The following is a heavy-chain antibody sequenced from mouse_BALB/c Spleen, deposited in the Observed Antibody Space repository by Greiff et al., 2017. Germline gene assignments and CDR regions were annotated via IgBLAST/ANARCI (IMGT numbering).Heavy chain of an antibody. D-gene: IGHD1-2*01. V-gene: IGHV1-7*01. CDR1: GYTFTSYW. Sequence: VQLQQSGAELAKPGASVKMSCKASGYTFTSYWMHWVKQRPGQGLEWIGYINPSTGYTEYNQKFKDKATLTADKSSSTAYMQLSSLTSEDSAVYYCARIHYYGYWYCDVWGAGTTVTVSS. J-gene: IGHJ1*01. CDR3: ARIHYYGYWYCDV. CDR2: INPSTGYT.